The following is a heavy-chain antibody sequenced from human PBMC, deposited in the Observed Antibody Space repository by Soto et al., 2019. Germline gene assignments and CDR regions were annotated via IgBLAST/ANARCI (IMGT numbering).Heavy chain of an antibody. V-gene: IGHV1-69*01. D-gene: IGHD1-1*01. J-gene: IGHJ5*02. CDR2: IIPILGTA. Sequence: QVQLVQSGAEVKKPGSSVKVSCKASGGTFSSYAISCVRQTPGQGLEWMGGIIPILGTANYAQKFQGRVTITADESTSTAYMELSSLRSEDTAVYYCARGDQLKSGWFDPWGQGTLVTVSS. CDR3: ARGDQLKSGWFDP. CDR1: GGTFSSYA.